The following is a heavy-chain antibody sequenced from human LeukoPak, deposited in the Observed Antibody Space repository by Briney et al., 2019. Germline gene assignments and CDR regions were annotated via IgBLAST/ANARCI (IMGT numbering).Heavy chain of an antibody. CDR1: GFTVSSNY. V-gene: IGHV3-53*01. J-gene: IGHJ3*02. D-gene: IGHD1-1*01. CDR2: IYSGGST. Sequence: GGSLRLSCAASGFTVSSNYMSWVRQAPGKGLEWVSVIYSGGSTYYADSVKGRFTISRDNSKNTLYLQMNSLRAEDTAVYYCARGGRLDWNDDDDAFDIWGQGKMVTVSS. CDR3: ARGGRLDWNDDDDAFDI.